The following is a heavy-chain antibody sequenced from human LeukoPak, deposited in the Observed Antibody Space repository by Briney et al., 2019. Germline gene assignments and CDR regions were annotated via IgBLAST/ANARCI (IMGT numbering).Heavy chain of an antibody. CDR1: GFTFSSSW. D-gene: IGHD3-10*01. Sequence: GGSLRLSCAASGFTFSSSWMLWVRQAPGKGLLWVSRINTDGSSTSYAGSVKGRFTISRDNAENTLYLQMNSLRAEDTAVYYCARGPMVRGAYGMDVWGQGTTVTVSS. J-gene: IGHJ6*02. CDR3: ARGPMVRGAYGMDV. CDR2: INTDGSST. V-gene: IGHV3-74*01.